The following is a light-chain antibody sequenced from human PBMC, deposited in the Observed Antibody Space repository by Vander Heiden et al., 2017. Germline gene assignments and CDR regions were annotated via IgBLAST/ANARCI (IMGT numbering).Light chain of an antibody. CDR1: SSNIGSNT. V-gene: IGLV1-44*01. CDR2: NNN. Sequence: QSVLTQPPSASGTPGQRVTISCSGSSSNIGSNTVNWYQLLPGTAPKLLIYNNNQRPSGVPDRFSGSKSGTSASLAISGLQSEDEADYYCAAWDDSLNGPVFGGGTKLTVL. CDR3: AAWDDSLNGPV. J-gene: IGLJ2*01.